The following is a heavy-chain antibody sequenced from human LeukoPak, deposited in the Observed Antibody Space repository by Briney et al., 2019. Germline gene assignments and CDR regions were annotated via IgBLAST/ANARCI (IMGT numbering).Heavy chain of an antibody. V-gene: IGHV4-59*08. CDR2: IYYSGST. CDR1: GGSISSYY. CDR3: ARQNVLLWFGESHNWFDP. D-gene: IGHD3-10*01. J-gene: IGHJ5*02. Sequence: SETLSLTCTVSGGSISSYYWSWMRQPPGKGLEWIGYIYYSGSTNYNPSLKSRVTISVDTSKNQFSLKLSSVTAADTAVYYCARQNVLLWFGESHNWFDPWGQGTLVTVSS.